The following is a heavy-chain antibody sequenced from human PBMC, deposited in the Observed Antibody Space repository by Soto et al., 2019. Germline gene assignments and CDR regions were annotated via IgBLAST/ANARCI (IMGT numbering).Heavy chain of an antibody. Sequence: GGSLRLSCAASGFTFSSYSMNWVRQAPGKGLEWVSSISSSSSYIYYADSVKGRFTISRDNAKNSLYLQMNSLRAEDTAVYYCAFLPYFVFLTSYYTPLIDYRMAVWGQVTTVIVCS. CDR3: AFLPYFVFLTSYYTPLIDYRMAV. V-gene: IGHV3-21*01. CDR2: ISSSSSYI. CDR1: GFTFSSYS. D-gene: IGHD3-9*01. J-gene: IGHJ6*01.